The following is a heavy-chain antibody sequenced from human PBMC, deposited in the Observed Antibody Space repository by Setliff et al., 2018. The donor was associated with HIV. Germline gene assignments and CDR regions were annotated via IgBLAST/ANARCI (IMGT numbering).Heavy chain of an antibody. V-gene: IGHV3-53*01. Sequence: WGSLRLSCAASGFTVSSNYMRWVRQAPGQGLEWVSVISSGGIGSYYPDSVKCRFTITRDNSKNTLFLQMNSLRAEDTAVYYCAKDRRYYYGSGSYAAETWGQGTLVTVSS. CDR3: AKDRRYYYGSGSYAAET. D-gene: IGHD3-10*01. CDR2: ISSGGIGS. J-gene: IGHJ5*02. CDR1: GFTVSSNY.